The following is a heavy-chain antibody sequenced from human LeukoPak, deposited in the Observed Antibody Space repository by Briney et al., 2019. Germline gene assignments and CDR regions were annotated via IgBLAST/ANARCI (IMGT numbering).Heavy chain of an antibody. Sequence: SEALSLTCAVSGGSISSSNYYWGWIRQPPGQGLEWIGSIYYSGNTYYNPSLKSRVTISVDTSKNQFSLKLSSVTATDTAVYYCARDGTLLDYDFWSGYRADNWFDPWGQGTLVTVSS. V-gene: IGHV4-39*02. CDR2: IYYSGNT. D-gene: IGHD3-3*01. J-gene: IGHJ5*02. CDR3: ARDGTLLDYDFWSGYRADNWFDP. CDR1: GGSISSSNYY.